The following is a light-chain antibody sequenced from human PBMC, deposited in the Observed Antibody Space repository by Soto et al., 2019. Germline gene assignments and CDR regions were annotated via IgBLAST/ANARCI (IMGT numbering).Light chain of an antibody. J-gene: IGLJ3*02. CDR1: SSNIGAGYD. CDR3: QSYDRSLSGSV. V-gene: IGLV1-40*01. CDR2: GNS. Sequence: QSVLPQPPSVSGAPGQRVTISCTGNSSNIGAGYDVHWYQQLPGKAPKLLIFGNSHRPSGVPDRFFGSKSGTSASLAITGLQAEDEADYYCQSYDRSLSGSVFGGGTKLTVL.